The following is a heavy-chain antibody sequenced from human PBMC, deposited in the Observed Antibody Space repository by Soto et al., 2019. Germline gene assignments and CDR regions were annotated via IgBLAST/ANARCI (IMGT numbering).Heavy chain of an antibody. V-gene: IGHV3-30-3*01. Sequence: QVQLVESGGGVVQPGRSLRLSCAASGFTFSSYAMHWVRQAPGKGLEWVAVISYDGSNKYYADSVKGRFTISRDNSKNTLYLQMNCLRAEDTAVYYCARGYYYDSSGYTTNDYWGHGTLVTVSS. CDR2: ISYDGSNK. CDR1: GFTFSSYA. J-gene: IGHJ4*01. D-gene: IGHD3-22*01. CDR3: ARGYYYDSSGYTTNDY.